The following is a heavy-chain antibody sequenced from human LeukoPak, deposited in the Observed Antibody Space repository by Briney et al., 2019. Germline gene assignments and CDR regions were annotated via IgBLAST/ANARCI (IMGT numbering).Heavy chain of an antibody. CDR2: TNPSGGST. CDR1: GYTFTSYY. Sequence: ASVKVSCKASGYTFTSYYMHWVRQAPGQGLEWMGITNPSGGSTSYAQKFQGRVTMTRDMSTSTVYMELSSLRSEDTAVYYCAVVAVAGTGDFDYWGQGTLVTVSS. V-gene: IGHV1-46*01. D-gene: IGHD6-19*01. J-gene: IGHJ4*02. CDR3: AVVAVAGTGDFDY.